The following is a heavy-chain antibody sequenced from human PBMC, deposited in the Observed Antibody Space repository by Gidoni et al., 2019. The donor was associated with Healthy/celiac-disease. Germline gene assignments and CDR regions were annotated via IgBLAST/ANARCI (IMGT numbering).Heavy chain of an antibody. CDR2: ISYSGST. J-gene: IGHJ4*02. CDR1: GGSISSSSYY. Sequence: QLQLQESGPGLVKPSETLSLTCTVSGGSISSSSYYWGWIRQPPGKGLEWSGSISYSGSTYYNPSLKSRVTISVDTSKNQFSLKLSSVTAADTAVYYCARQVEMATITFDYWGQGTLVTVSS. CDR3: ARQVEMATITFDY. D-gene: IGHD5-12*01. V-gene: IGHV4-39*01.